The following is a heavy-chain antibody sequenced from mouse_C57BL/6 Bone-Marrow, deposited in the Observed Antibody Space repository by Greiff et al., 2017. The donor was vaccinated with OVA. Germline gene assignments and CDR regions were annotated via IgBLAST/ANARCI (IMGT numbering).Heavy chain of an antibody. J-gene: IGHJ2*01. Sequence: QVQLKQPGAELVMPGASVKLSCKASGYTFTSYWMHWVKQRPGQGLEWIGEIDPSDNYTNYNQKFKGKSTLTVDKSSSTAYMQLSSLTSEDSAVYYCSSNFDYWGQGTTLTVSS. CDR3: SSNFDY. V-gene: IGHV1-69*01. CDR1: GYTFTSYW. CDR2: IDPSDNYT. D-gene: IGHD1-1*01.